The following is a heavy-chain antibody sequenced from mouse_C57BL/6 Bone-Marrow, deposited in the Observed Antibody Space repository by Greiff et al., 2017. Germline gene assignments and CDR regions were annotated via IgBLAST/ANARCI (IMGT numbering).Heavy chain of an antibody. Sequence: VQLQESGPELVKPGASVKISCKASGYAFSSSWMNWVKQRPGKGLEWIGRIYPGDGDTNYNGKFKGKATLTADKSSSTAYMQLSSLTSEDSAVYFCAREGWLLGYWGQGTTLTVSS. CDR3: AREGWLLGY. V-gene: IGHV1-82*01. CDR1: GYAFSSSW. CDR2: IYPGDGDT. D-gene: IGHD2-3*01. J-gene: IGHJ2*01.